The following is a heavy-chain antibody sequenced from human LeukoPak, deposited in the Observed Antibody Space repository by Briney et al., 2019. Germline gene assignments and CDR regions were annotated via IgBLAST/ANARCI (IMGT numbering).Heavy chain of an antibody. J-gene: IGHJ4*02. CDR3: ARHSGSSPHYFDY. V-gene: IGHV4-59*08. D-gene: IGHD1-26*01. CDR2: IYYSGST. Sequence: SETLSLTCTVSGGSISSYYWSWLRQPPGKGLEWIGFIYYSGSTHYKSSLKSRVTISVDTSKNQFSLRLTSVTAADTAVYYCARHSGSSPHYFDYWGQGALVTVSS. CDR1: GGSISSYY.